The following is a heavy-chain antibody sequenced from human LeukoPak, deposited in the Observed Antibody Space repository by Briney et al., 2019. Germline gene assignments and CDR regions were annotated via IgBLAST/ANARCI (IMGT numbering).Heavy chain of an antibody. Sequence: PGGSLRLSCAASGITVSSNYISWVRQAPGKGLEWVSSIYSDGRTYYSGSVKGRFTISRDNSKNTLYLQMNSLRAEDTAVYYCARSNCTSCNLGVWYFFDYWGQGTLVTVSS. V-gene: IGHV3-66*01. D-gene: IGHD2-2*01. CDR1: GITVSSNY. CDR2: IYSDGRT. J-gene: IGHJ4*02. CDR3: ARSNCTSCNLGVWYFFDY.